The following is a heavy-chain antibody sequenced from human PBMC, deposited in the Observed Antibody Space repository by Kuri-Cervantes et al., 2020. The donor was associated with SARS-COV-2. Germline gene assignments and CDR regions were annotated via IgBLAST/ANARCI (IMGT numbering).Heavy chain of an antibody. Sequence: GESLKISCAASGFTFSSYDMHWVRQATGKGLEWVSAIGTAGDPYYPGSVKGRFTISRENAKNSSYLQMNSLRAEDTAVYYCARVDSYRENYYYYGMDVWGQGTTVTVSS. CDR3: ARVDSYRENYYYYGMDV. V-gene: IGHV3-13*05. D-gene: IGHD3/OR15-3a*01. CDR1: GFTFSSYD. J-gene: IGHJ6*02. CDR2: IGTAGDP.